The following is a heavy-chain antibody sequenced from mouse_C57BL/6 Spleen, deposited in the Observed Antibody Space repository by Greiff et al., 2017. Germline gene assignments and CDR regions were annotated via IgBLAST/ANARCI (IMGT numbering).Heavy chain of an antibody. CDR1: GYTFTDYE. CDR2: IDPETGGT. Sequence: QVHVKQSGAELVRPGASVTLSCKASGYTFTDYEMHWVKQTPVHGLEWIGAIDPETGGTAYNQKFKGKAILTADKSSSTAYMELRSLTSEDSAVYYWTRRTAHDYYFDYWGQGTTLTVSS. CDR3: TRRTAHDYYFDY. V-gene: IGHV1-15*01. J-gene: IGHJ2*01. D-gene: IGHD3-2*02.